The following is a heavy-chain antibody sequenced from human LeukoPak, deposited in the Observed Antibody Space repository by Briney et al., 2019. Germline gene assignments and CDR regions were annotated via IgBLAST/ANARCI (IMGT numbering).Heavy chain of an antibody. D-gene: IGHD2-2*01. V-gene: IGHV3-21*01. J-gene: IGHJ6*02. Sequence: GGSLRLSCAASGFTFSSYSMNWVRQAPGKGLEWVSSISSSSSYIYYADSVKGRFTISRDNAKNSLYLQMSSLRAEDTAVYYCARDSIVVVPAAISSSGYYYGMDVWGQGTTVTVSS. CDR2: ISSSSSYI. CDR3: ARDSIVVVPAAISSSGYYYGMDV. CDR1: GFTFSSYS.